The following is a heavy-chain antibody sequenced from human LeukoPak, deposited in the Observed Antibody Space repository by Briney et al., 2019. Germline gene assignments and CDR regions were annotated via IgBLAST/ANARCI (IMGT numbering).Heavy chain of an antibody. CDR3: ARDHDSWMGVFDI. CDR1: GGTLSSYA. J-gene: IGHJ3*02. V-gene: IGHV1-69*05. CDR2: IIPIFGTA. Sequence: SVKVSCKASGGTLSSYAISWVRQAPGQGLEWMGGIIPIFGTANYAQKFQGRVTITTDESTSTAYMELSSLRSEDTAVYYCARDHDSWMGVFDIWGQGTMATVSS. D-gene: IGHD3-3*01.